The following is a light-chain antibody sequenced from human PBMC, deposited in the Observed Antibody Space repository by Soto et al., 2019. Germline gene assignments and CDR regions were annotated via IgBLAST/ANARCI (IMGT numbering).Light chain of an antibody. CDR3: SSYSSSDNLV. CDR2: DVR. Sequence: QSALTQPASVSGSPGQSITISCTGTSSDVGGHNFVSWYQQHPGRAPKLMIYDVRNRPSGVSNRFSGSKSANTASLVISGLQAEDEADYYCSSYSSSDNLVFGGGTKLTVL. V-gene: IGLV2-14*03. CDR1: SSDVGGHNF. J-gene: IGLJ2*01.